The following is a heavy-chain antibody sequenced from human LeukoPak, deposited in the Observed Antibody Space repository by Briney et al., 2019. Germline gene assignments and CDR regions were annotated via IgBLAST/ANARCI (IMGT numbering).Heavy chain of an antibody. D-gene: IGHD6-19*01. CDR3: AKDIAVSDSYFDY. Sequence: PGGSLRLSCAASGFTFSNHAMSWVRQAPGKGLEWVAFIRYDAANQYYADSVKGRFTISRDNSKNTLYLEMDSLRSEDTAIYHCAKDIAVSDSYFDYWGQGTLVTVTS. V-gene: IGHV3-30*02. J-gene: IGHJ4*02. CDR2: IRYDAANQ. CDR1: GFTFSNHA.